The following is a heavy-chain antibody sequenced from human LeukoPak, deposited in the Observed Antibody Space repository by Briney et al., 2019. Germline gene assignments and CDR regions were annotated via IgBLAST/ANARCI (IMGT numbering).Heavy chain of an antibody. CDR2: IYYSGST. D-gene: IGHD5-12*01. V-gene: IGHV4-39*01. CDR3: ARHGRYSGHLRAFDI. J-gene: IGHJ3*02. CDR1: GGSISSNSYY. Sequence: SETLSLTCTVSGGSISSNSYYWRWIRQPPGKGLERIGSIYYSGSTYYNPSLKSRVTISVDTSKNQFSLKLSSVTAADTAVYYCARHGRYSGHLRAFDIGGQGTMVTVSS.